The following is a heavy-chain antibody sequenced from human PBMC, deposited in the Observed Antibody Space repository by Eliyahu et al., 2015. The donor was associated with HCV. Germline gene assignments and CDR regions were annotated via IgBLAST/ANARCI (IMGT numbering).Heavy chain of an antibody. J-gene: IGHJ6*02. D-gene: IGHD3-10*01. CDR2: FYTSGTT. Sequence: QVQLQESGPGLVKPSQTLSLTCTVXXXPFNSGGYYWSWIRQPXGKGLEWXGRFYTSGTTNSNPSLXSRXTMSIDTSKNQFSLKLRSVTAADTAVYYCATPDPYGSGSPYGLDVWGQGVPVTVSS. CDR1: XXPFNSGGYY. CDR3: ATPDPYGSGSPYGLDV. V-gene: IGHV4-61*02.